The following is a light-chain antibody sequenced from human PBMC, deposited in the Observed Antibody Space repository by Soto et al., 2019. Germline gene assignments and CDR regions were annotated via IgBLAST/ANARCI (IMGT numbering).Light chain of an antibody. J-gene: IGKJ5*01. CDR2: AAS. CDR3: QQTYSEPFT. Sequence: DIQMTQFPSSLSASVGDGVTITCRTSQSIRTYLNWYQQKKGKAPKLLIYAASTLEFGVPSRFRGSGYGTDLTITISSMKNEDFEAYSCQQTYSEPFTFGHGTRLEIK. V-gene: IGKV1-39*01. CDR1: QSIRTY.